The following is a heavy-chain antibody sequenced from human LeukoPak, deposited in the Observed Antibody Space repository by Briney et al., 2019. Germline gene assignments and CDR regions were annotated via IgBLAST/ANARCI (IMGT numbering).Heavy chain of an antibody. CDR2: TYYSGST. CDR3: ARERGAAANWFDP. J-gene: IGHJ5*02. Sequence: SETLSLTCSVSGGSISSTSYYWGWIRQPPGKGLEWIGSTYYSGSTHYNPSLKSRVTISVDTSKNQFSLKLSSVTAADTAVYYCARERGAAANWFDPWGQGTLVTVSS. V-gene: IGHV4-39*07. CDR1: GGSISSTSYY. D-gene: IGHD6-13*01.